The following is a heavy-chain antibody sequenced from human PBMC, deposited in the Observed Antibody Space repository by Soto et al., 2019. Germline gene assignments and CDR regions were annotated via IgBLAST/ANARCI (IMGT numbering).Heavy chain of an antibody. CDR3: AKEPVSITIFGVNGMDV. J-gene: IGHJ6*02. D-gene: IGHD3-3*01. Sequence: QVQLQESGPGLVKPSQTLSLTCTVSGGSITSGAYYWSWIRQPPGKGLECLGYSYYSGSTYYNPSLKSRVTISVDTSKNQFSLKLSSVTAADRAVYYCAKEPVSITIFGVNGMDVWGQGTTVTVSS. V-gene: IGHV4-30-4*01. CDR1: GGSITSGAYY. CDR2: SYYSGST.